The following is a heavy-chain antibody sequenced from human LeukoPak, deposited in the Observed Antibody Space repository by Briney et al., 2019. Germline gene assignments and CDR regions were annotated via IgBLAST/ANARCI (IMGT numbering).Heavy chain of an antibody. CDR3: AKGLRYFDWNLDY. J-gene: IGHJ4*02. D-gene: IGHD3-9*01. CDR2: ISSSSSTI. Sequence: PGGSLRLSCAASGFTFSSYSMNWVRQAPGKGLEWVSYISSSSSTIYYADSVKGRFTISRDNAKNSLYLQMNSLRAEDTAVYYCAKGLRYFDWNLDYWGQGTLVTVSS. V-gene: IGHV3-48*01. CDR1: GFTFSSYS.